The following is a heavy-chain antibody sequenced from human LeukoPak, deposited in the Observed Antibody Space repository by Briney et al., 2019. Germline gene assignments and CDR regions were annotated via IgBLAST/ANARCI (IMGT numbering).Heavy chain of an antibody. CDR3: VRRGPSGYRYMDV. CDR2: ISSSGSTI. D-gene: IGHD5-18*01. J-gene: IGHJ6*03. CDR1: GFTFSDYY. V-gene: IGHV3-11*04. Sequence: GGSLRLSCAASGFTFSDYYMNWIRQAPGKGLEWVSYISSSGSTIYYADSVKGRFTTSRDNAKNSLYLQMNSLRAEDTAVYYCVRRGPSGYRYMDVWGKGTTVTVSS.